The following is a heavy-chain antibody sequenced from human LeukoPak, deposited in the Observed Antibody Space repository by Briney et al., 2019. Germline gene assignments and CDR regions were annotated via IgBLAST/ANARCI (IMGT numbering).Heavy chain of an antibody. CDR2: ISSSSSYI. J-gene: IGHJ6*02. Sequence: GGSLRLSCAASGFTFSSYSMNWVRQAPGKGLEWVSSISSSSSYIYYADSVKGRFTISRDNAQDSLYLQMKGLRADGPAVYYCARDGSNYDILTGYMDYYGMGVWGQGTTVTVCS. CDR3: ARDGSNYDILTGYMDYYGMGV. CDR1: GFTFSSYS. D-gene: IGHD3-9*01. V-gene: IGHV3-21*01.